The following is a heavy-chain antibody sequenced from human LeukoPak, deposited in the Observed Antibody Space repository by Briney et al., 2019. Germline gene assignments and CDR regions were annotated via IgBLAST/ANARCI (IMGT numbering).Heavy chain of an antibody. D-gene: IGHD6-13*01. V-gene: IGHV3-13*01. CDR2: IGTAGDT. Sequence: GGSLRLSCAASGFTFSSYDMHWVRQATGKGLEWVSAIGTAGDTYYPGSVKGQFTISRENAKNSLYLQMNSLRAGNTAVYYCARAGIAAAEYAFDIWGQGTMVTVSS. CDR1: GFTFSSYD. J-gene: IGHJ3*02. CDR3: ARAGIAAAEYAFDI.